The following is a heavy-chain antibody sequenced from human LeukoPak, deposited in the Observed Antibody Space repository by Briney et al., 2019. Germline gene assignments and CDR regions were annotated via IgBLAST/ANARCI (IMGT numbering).Heavy chain of an antibody. Sequence: PGGSLRLSCRASGFTFSTYWMSWVRQSPGKGLEWVANIRQDGRAKYYVDSVEGRFTISRDNPENSMYVQMNSLRAEDTAIYYCARAMGDGYNSPHAFDLWGQETMVAVSA. D-gene: IGHD5-24*01. CDR1: GFTFSTYW. CDR3: ARAMGDGYNSPHAFDL. CDR2: IRQDGRAK. J-gene: IGHJ3*01. V-gene: IGHV3-7*01.